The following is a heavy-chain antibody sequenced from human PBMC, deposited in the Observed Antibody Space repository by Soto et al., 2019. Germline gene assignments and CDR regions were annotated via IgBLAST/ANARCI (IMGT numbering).Heavy chain of an antibody. J-gene: IGHJ6*02. Sequence: SEKVSCKASGGTFSSYAISWVRQAPGQGLEWMGGIIPIFGTANYAQKFQGRVTITADESTSTAYMELSSLRPEDTAVYYCARGAQQLVVNYYYYYGMDVWGQGTTVTVYS. V-gene: IGHV1-69*13. CDR1: GGTFSSYA. CDR2: IIPIFGTA. CDR3: ARGAQQLVVNYYYYYGMDV. D-gene: IGHD6-6*01.